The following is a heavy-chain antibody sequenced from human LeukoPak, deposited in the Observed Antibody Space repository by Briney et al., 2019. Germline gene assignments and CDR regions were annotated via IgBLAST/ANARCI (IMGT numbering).Heavy chain of an antibody. J-gene: IGHJ4*02. CDR3: ATDQSY. CDR1: GYTFTGYY. Sequence: ASVKVSCKASGYTFTGYYMHWVRQAPGQGLEWMGWINPNSGGTNYAQKFQGRVTMTEDTSTDTAYMELSSLRSEDTAVYYCATDQSYWGQGTLVTVSS. CDR2: INPNSGGT. V-gene: IGHV1-2*02.